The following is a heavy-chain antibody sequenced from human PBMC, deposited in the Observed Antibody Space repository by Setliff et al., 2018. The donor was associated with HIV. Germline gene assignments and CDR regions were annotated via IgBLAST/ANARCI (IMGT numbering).Heavy chain of an antibody. Sequence: SETLSLTCTVSGGSISSHYWSWIRQPPLKGLEWIGYIYYSGSTNYNPSLKSRVTISVDTSKNQFSLRLSSVTAADTAVYYCARGRGVIREKPFDEWGQGTLVTVSS. CDR1: GGSISSHY. V-gene: IGHV4-59*11. J-gene: IGHJ4*02. CDR2: IYYSGST. D-gene: IGHD3-10*01. CDR3: ARGRGVIREKPFDE.